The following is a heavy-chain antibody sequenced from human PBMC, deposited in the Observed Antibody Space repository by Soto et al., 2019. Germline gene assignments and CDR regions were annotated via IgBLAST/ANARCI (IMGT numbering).Heavy chain of an antibody. V-gene: IGHV1-69*01. D-gene: IGHD3-22*01. CDR2: IIPIFGTA. CDR1: GVTFSSYA. J-gene: IGHJ4*02. Sequence: QVQLVQSGAEVKKPGSSVKVSCKASGVTFSSYAISWVRQAPGQGLEWMGGIIPIFGTANYAQKFQGRVTITADESTSTAYMELSSLRSEDTAVYYCASTTYYYDSSGYYYDYWGQGTLVTVSS. CDR3: ASTTYYYDSSGYYYDY.